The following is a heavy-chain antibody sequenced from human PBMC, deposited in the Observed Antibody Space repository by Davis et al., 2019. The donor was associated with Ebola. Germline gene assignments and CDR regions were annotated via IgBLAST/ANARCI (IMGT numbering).Heavy chain of an antibody. CDR3: ARDLDYGDSDYYYYGMDV. CDR2: IWSDGSNK. D-gene: IGHD4-17*01. Sequence: IWSDGSNKYYADSVKGRFTISRDNSKNTLYLQMNSLRAEDTAVYYCARDLDYGDSDYYYYGMDVWGQGTTVTVSS. J-gene: IGHJ6*02. V-gene: IGHV3-33*01.